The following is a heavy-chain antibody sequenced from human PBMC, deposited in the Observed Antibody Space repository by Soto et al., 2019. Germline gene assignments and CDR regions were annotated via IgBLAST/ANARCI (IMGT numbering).Heavy chain of an antibody. Sequence: SETLSLTXTVSGGSTSSTTYYWGWVRQSPGKGLEWIGSIYYGGSTYYNPSLKSRVTISVDTSKNQLSLKLRSVTAADTAVYYCTRDPRITDFWGQGTLVTVSS. V-gene: IGHV4-39*02. J-gene: IGHJ4*02. CDR2: IYYGGST. CDR3: TRDPRITDF. CDR1: GGSTSSTTYY. D-gene: IGHD3-16*01.